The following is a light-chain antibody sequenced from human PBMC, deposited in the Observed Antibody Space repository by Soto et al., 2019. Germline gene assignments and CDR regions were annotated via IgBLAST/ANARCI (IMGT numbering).Light chain of an antibody. CDR1: SSNIGNNY. CDR2: DNN. J-gene: IGLJ2*01. Sequence: QSVLTQPPSVSAAPGQKVTISCSGSSSNIGNNYVSWYQQLPGTAPKLLIYDNNNRPSGIPDRFSGSKSGASATLGITALQTGEEADYYCGTWDSSLSGVVFGGGTKLTVL. V-gene: IGLV1-51*01. CDR3: GTWDSSLSGVV.